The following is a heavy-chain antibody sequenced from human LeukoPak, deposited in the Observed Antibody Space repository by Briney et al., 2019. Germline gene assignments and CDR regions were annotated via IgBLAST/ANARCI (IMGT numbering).Heavy chain of an antibody. J-gene: IGHJ1*01. CDR1: GGSIGSSY. V-gene: IGHV4-59*08. CDR3: ARHGRDDVEMATITV. Sequence: PSETLPLTCTVSGGSIGSSYWSWIRQPPGKGLEWIGRLYNSGSTNYNPSLRSRVTISIDTSNNQFSLRMKSMTAADTAVYFCARHGRDDVEMATITVWGQGTLVTVAS. D-gene: IGHD5-24*01. CDR2: LYNSGST.